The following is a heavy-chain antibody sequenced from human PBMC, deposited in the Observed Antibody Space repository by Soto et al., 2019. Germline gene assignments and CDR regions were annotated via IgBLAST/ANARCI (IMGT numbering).Heavy chain of an antibody. CDR3: AREGRSPNFYGDSYFDY. Sequence: EVQLVETGGGLIQPGGSLRLSCAASGFTVSSNYMSWVRQAPGKGLEWVSVIYSGGSTYYADSVKGRFTISRDNSKNTLYLQMNSLRAEDTAVYYCAREGRSPNFYGDSYFDYWGQGTLVTVSS. D-gene: IGHD4-17*01. J-gene: IGHJ4*02. V-gene: IGHV3-53*02. CDR1: GFTVSSNY. CDR2: IYSGGST.